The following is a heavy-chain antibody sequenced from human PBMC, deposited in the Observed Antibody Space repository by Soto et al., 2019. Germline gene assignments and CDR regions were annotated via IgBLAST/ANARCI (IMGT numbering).Heavy chain of an antibody. J-gene: IGHJ4*02. V-gene: IGHV2-5*05. Sequence: QITLKESGPTLVQPTQTLTLTCTFSGFSLSTSGVGVGWIRQPPGKALEWLAIIYWDDDKRYGPSMRSRLTITKDSSKNQVVLIMTNMDPVDTATYYCIHRHRQHSWNYVYFDYWGQGALVTVSS. D-gene: IGHD1-7*01. CDR1: GFSLSTSGVG. CDR3: IHRHRQHSWNYVYFDY. CDR2: IYWDDDK.